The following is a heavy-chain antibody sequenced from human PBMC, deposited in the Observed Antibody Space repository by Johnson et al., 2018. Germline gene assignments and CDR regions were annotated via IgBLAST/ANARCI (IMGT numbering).Heavy chain of an antibody. V-gene: IGHV4-59*01. CDR3: ARVSKGFGDYEDENFDC. CDR2: IYYSETT. D-gene: IGHD4-17*01. J-gene: IGHJ4*02. Sequence: QVQLQESGPGLVKPSETLSLTCSVSGGAISTYYWSWIRQPPGKGLEWIGYIYYSETTSYNPSLQSRFPISVYTSKTPFALRLSSVTAADTAVYYCARVSKGFGDYEDENFDCWGQGTLVTVSS. CDR1: GGAISTYY.